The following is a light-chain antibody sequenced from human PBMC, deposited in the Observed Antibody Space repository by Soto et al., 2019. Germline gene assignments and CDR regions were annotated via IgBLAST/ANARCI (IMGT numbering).Light chain of an antibody. CDR2: KAS. V-gene: IGKV1-5*03. CDR3: QQYNTYPLT. Sequence: DIQMTQSPSTLSASVGDRVTIACRASQSISTWLAWYQQKPGKAPKLLIYKASNLEGGVPSRFSGSGSGTELTISISILQPDDFATYYYQQYNTYPLTFGGGTTMEIK. J-gene: IGKJ4*01. CDR1: QSISTW.